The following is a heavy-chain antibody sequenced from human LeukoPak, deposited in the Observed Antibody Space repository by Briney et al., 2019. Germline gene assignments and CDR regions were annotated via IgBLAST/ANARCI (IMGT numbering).Heavy chain of an antibody. CDR1: GGSINSYY. CDR2: IYYSGST. V-gene: IGHV4-59*01. CDR3: ARPYYYDSSGYSDWYFDL. D-gene: IGHD3-22*01. J-gene: IGHJ2*01. Sequence: SETLSLTCTVSGGSINSYYWSWIRQPPGKGLEWIGYIYYSGSTKYNPSLKSRVTISVDTSKNQFSLKLSSVTAADTAVYYCARPYYYDSSGYSDWYFDLWGRGTLVTVSS.